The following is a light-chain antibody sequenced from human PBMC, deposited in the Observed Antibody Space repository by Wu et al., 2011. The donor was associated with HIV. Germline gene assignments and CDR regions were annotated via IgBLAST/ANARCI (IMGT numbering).Light chain of an antibody. CDR1: QDINSH. CDR3: QQYSTYTFN. Sequence: DIQLTQSPSFLSASIRDRVTITCRASQDINSHLAWYQQKPGKAPNLLIYRASTLQTEVPSRFSGSGSGTEFTLTINSLQPEDFATYYCQQYSTYTFNFGLGPSCISN. J-gene: IGKJ3*01. CDR2: RAS. V-gene: IGKV1-9*01.